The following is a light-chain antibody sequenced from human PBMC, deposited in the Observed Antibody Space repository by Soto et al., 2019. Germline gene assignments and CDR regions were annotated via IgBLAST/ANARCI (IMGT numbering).Light chain of an antibody. CDR2: DVS. CDR1: SSDVGGYNY. J-gene: IGLJ1*01. CDR3: SAYTSSSTLD. V-gene: IGLV2-14*01. Sequence: QSALTQPASVSGSPGQSITIFRTGTSSDVGGYNYVSWYQQHPGKAPKLMIYDVSNRPSGVSNRFSGSKSGNTASLTISGLQAEDEADYYCSAYTSSSTLDFGTGTKVTVL.